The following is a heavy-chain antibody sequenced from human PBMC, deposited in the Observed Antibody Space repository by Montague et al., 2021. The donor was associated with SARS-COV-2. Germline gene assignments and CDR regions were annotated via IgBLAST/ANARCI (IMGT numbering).Heavy chain of an antibody. CDR2: IYYTGNT. V-gene: IGHV4-59*01. CDR3: ARDRGRYFDSGSYNWLDS. CDR1: GGSISPYY. J-gene: IGHJ5*01. Sequence: SETLSLTCTVSGGSISPYYWTWIRQPPGEGLEWIGYIYYTGNTKYKPSLKSRVTIPVDTSKNQFSLNLKSVTAADTAVYYCARDRGRYFDSGSYNWLDSWGQGTLVTVSS. D-gene: IGHD3-10*01.